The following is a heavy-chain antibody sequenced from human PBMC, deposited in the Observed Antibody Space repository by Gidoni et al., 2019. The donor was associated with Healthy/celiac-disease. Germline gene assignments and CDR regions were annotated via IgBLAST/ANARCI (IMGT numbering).Heavy chain of an antibody. CDR2: INHSGST. J-gene: IGHJ3*01. D-gene: IGHD3-16*01. CDR3: ARGLGLIDY. CDR1: GGSFSGYD. Sequence: VQLQQWGAGLLQPSETLSLTCAVYGGSFSGYDWSWIRQPPGKGLEWIGEINHSGSTNYNPSLKSRVTISVDTSKNQFSLKLSSVTAADTAVYYCARGLGLIDYWGQGTMVTVSS. V-gene: IGHV4-34*01.